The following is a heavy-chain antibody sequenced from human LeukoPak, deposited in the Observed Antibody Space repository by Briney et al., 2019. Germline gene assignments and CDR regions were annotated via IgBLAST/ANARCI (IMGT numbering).Heavy chain of an antibody. J-gene: IGHJ3*02. V-gene: IGHV3-53*01. Sequence: TGGSLRLSCAASGFTFTTYAMSWVRQAPGKGLEWVSVIYSGGSTYYADSVKGRFTISRDNSKNTLYLQMNSLRAEDTAVYYCARDRRIVGATDAFDIWGQGTMVTVSS. CDR1: GFTFTTYA. D-gene: IGHD1-26*01. CDR2: IYSGGST. CDR3: ARDRRIVGATDAFDI.